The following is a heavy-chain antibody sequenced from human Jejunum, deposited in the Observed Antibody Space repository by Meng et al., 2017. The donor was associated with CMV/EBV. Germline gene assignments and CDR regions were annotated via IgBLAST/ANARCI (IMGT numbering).Heavy chain of an antibody. CDR2: ISRGSSHK. V-gene: IGHV3-21*01. CDR3: ARGRVACSSTSCHRGGLDY. J-gene: IGHJ4*02. CDR1: SDDI. Sequence: SDDIINWGRKAPGQGREWVSSISRGSSHKYYADSVKGRFTISRDNAKNSLYLNMNSLRVEDTAVYYCARGRVACSSTSCHRGGLDYWGQGTLVTVSS. D-gene: IGHD2-2*02.